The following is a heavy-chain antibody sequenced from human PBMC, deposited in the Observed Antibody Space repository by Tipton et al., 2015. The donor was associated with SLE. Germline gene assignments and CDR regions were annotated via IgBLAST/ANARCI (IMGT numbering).Heavy chain of an antibody. CDR2: IYVGDSDT. CDR3: ARGHGSYSFDY. J-gene: IGHJ4*02. V-gene: IGHV5-51*03. CDR1: GYKFTNHW. Sequence: QLVQSGPEVKKPGESLKISCKGSGYKFTNHWIGWVRQMPGKGLEWMGMIYVGDSDTRYSPSFQGQVTISAAKSITTAYVQGNSLKASDTAMYYCARGHGSYSFDYWGQGAPVTVSS. D-gene: IGHD1-26*01.